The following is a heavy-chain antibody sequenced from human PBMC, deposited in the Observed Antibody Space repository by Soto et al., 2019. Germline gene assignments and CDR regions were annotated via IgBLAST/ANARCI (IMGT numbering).Heavy chain of an antibody. D-gene: IGHD1-26*01. Sequence: GASVKVSCKASGGTFSSYAISWVRQAPGQGLEWMGGIIPIFGTANYAQKFQGRVTITADESTSTAYMELSSLRSEDTAVYYCAQARYSGSYYFDYWGQGTLVTVSS. J-gene: IGHJ4*02. V-gene: IGHV1-69*13. CDR3: AQARYSGSYYFDY. CDR1: GGTFSSYA. CDR2: IIPIFGTA.